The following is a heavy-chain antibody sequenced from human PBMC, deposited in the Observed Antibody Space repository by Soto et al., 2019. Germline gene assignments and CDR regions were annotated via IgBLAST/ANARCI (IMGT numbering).Heavy chain of an antibody. CDR3: ARKLATVLTNNYYYGMDV. CDR2: INPSGGST. Sequence: ASVKVSCKASGYTFTSYYMHWVRQAPGQGLEWMGIINPSGGSTSYAQKFQGRVTMTRDTSTSTVYMELSSLRSEDTAVYYCARKLATVLTNNYYYGMDVWGQGTTATVSS. CDR1: GYTFTSYY. V-gene: IGHV1-46*01. D-gene: IGHD4-17*01. J-gene: IGHJ6*02.